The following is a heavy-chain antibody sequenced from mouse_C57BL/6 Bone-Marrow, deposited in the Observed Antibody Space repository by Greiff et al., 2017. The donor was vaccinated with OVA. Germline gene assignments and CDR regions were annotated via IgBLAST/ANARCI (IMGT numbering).Heavy chain of an antibody. CDR3: ARGLYDSPRFAY. Sequence: VQLQQPVAELVRPVSSVPLSCTASCFTFTSYWLHWVPQLPFQGLALIGNIDPSDSDTHYNQKFKDKATLTVDKSSSTAYMQLSSLTSEDSAVYYCARGLYDSPRFAYWGQGTLVTVSA. CDR2: IDPSDSDT. J-gene: IGHJ3*01. D-gene: IGHD2-3*01. V-gene: IGHV1-52*01. CDR1: CFTFTSYW.